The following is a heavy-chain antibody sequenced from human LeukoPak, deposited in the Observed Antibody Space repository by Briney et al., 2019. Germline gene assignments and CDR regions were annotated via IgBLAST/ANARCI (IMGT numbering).Heavy chain of an antibody. Sequence: GRSLRLSCAASGFTFSSYGIHWVRQTPSKGLEWVAVISYDGSDKYYADSVKGRFTISRDNSENTLYLQMNSLRTEDTAVYYCAKPYSYGSYYFDYWGQGTLVTVSS. CDR1: GFTFSSYG. CDR2: ISYDGSDK. D-gene: IGHD5-18*01. V-gene: IGHV3-30*18. J-gene: IGHJ4*02. CDR3: AKPYSYGSYYFDY.